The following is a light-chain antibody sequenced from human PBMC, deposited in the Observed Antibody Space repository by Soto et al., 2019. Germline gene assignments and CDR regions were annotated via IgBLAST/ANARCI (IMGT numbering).Light chain of an antibody. CDR1: QSVRSN. CDR3: QQYYDGPPWT. V-gene: IGKV3-15*01. Sequence: EIVMTQSPATLSVSPGERATLSCRSSQSVRSNLAWYQQKPGQAPRLLIYGASTRAKGIPARFSGSGSGTEFTLTISSLQSEDFAVYHCQQYYDGPPWTFGQGTKVDI. J-gene: IGKJ1*01. CDR2: GAS.